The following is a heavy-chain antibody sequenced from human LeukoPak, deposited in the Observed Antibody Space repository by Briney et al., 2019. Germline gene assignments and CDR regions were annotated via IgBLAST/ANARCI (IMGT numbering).Heavy chain of an antibody. CDR1: GFSFSTYS. V-gene: IGHV3-48*02. CDR2: IRSGTGPK. J-gene: IGHJ4*02. CDR3: ARGWREFCFEY. Sequence: GGSLRLSCAASGFSFSTYSMNWVRQAPGKGLVWLSCIRSGTGPKYYAVSVKGRFTISRDNVKNSLYLQMNSLRDEDTAVYYCARGWREFCFEYWGQGNLVTVSS. D-gene: IGHD3-3*01.